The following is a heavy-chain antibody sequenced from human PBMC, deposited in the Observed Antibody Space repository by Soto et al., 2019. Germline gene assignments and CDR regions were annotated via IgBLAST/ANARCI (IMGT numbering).Heavy chain of an antibody. J-gene: IGHJ3*02. CDR2: ISGSGGST. CDR3: AKSAEITYYDFWSGYYTHDAFDI. CDR1: GFTFSSYA. Sequence: GGSLRLSCAASGFTFSSYAMSWVRQAPGKGLEWVSAISGSGGSTYYADSVKGRFTISRDNSKNTLYLQMNSLRAEDTAVYYCAKSAEITYYDFWSGYYTHDAFDIWGQGTMVTVSS. V-gene: IGHV3-23*01. D-gene: IGHD3-3*01.